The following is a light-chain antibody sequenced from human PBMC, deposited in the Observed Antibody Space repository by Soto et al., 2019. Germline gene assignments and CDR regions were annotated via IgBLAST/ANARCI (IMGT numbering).Light chain of an antibody. CDR1: SSNIGAGYD. Sequence: QSVLTQPPSVSGAPGQRVTISCTGSSSNIGAGYDVHWYQQLPGTAPKLLIYGNSNRPSGVPDRFSGSESGTSASLAITGLQAEDEADYYCQSYDSSLSAFYVFGTGTKLTVL. J-gene: IGLJ1*01. V-gene: IGLV1-40*01. CDR2: GNS. CDR3: QSYDSSLSAFYV.